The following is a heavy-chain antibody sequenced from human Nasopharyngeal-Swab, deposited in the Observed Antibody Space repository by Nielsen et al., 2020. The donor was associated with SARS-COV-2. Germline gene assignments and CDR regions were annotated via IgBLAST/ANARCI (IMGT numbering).Heavy chain of an antibody. J-gene: IGHJ4*02. CDR2: IYYSGST. D-gene: IGHD6-19*01. CDR1: GGSISSYY. CDR3: ARLSGWYLYYFDF. Sequence: SETLSLTCTVSGGSISSYYWSWIRQPPGKGLEWIGYIYYSGSTNYNPSLKSRVTMSVDTSKNQFSLKLNSVTAADTAVYYCARLSGWYLYYFDFWGQGTLVTVSS. V-gene: IGHV4-59*13.